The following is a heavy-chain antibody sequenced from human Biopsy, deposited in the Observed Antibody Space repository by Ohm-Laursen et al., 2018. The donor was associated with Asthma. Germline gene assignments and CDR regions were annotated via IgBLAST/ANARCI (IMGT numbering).Heavy chain of an antibody. CDR3: VRGSSSWHHGPFHYYYGLDV. CDR2: IYYSGTT. CDR1: SGSGGYMRSGNYY. D-gene: IGHD6-13*01. J-gene: IGHJ6*02. V-gene: IGHV4-39*01. Sequence: GTLSLTCSLSSGSGGYMRSGNYYWGWIRQPPGKGLEWIGSIYYSGTTSYNPSPGSRVTVSANTSKTKFSLKLTSATAADTAVYYCVRGSSSWHHGPFHYYYGLDVWGQGTTATVSS.